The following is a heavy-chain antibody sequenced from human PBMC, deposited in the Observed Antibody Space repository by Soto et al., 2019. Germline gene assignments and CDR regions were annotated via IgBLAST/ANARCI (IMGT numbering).Heavy chain of an antibody. CDR2: IIPIFGTA. Sequence: ASVKVSCKASGGTFSSYAISWVRQAPGQGLEWMGGIIPIFGTANYAQKFQGRVTITADESTSTAYMELSGLRSEDTAVYYCARGRYYDFWSGYYYYYGMDVWGQGTTVTVSS. V-gene: IGHV1-69*13. D-gene: IGHD3-3*01. CDR1: GGTFSSYA. CDR3: ARGRYYDFWSGYYYYYGMDV. J-gene: IGHJ6*02.